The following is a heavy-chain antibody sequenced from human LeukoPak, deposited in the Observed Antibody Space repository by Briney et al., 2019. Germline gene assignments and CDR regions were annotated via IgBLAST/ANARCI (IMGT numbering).Heavy chain of an antibody. J-gene: IGHJ4*02. CDR2: IYYSGST. V-gene: IGHV4-59*08. CDR3: ARHGEYYYDSSGYMYYFDY. Sequence: PSETLSLTCTVSGGSISSYYWSWIRQPPGKGLEWIGYIYYSGSTNYNPSLKSRVTISVDTSKNQFSLKLSSVTAADTAVYYCARHGEYYYDSSGYMYYFDYWGQGTLVTVSS. CDR1: GGSISSYY. D-gene: IGHD3-22*01.